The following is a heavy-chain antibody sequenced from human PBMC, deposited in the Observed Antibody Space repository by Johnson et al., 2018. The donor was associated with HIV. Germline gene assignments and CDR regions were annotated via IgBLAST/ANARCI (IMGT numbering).Heavy chain of an antibody. Sequence: VQLVESGGGVVQPGGSLRLSCAASGFTFSSYGMHWVRQAPGKGLEWVAFIRYDGSNKYYADSVKGRVPISRDNSKNTLFLQMDSLRAEDTAVYYCAKEPVVVIHAGGAFDIWGQGTMVTVSS. D-gene: IGHD3-22*01. CDR1: GFTFSSYG. CDR3: AKEPVVVIHAGGAFDI. J-gene: IGHJ3*02. V-gene: IGHV3-30*02. CDR2: IRYDGSNK.